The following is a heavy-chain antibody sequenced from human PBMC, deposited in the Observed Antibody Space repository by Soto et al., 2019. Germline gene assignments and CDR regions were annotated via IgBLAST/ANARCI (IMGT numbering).Heavy chain of an antibody. CDR1: GFTVNNYG. Sequence: QVQLVESGGGVVQPGRSLRLSCAASGFTVNNYGMHWVRQAPGKGLEWVAILAHDGTTTYFGDSVRGRFTVSRDESANTLYLHMNSLRSEDTAVYYCARDWGSSGWFNWFDTWGQGILVIVSS. CDR2: LAHDGTTT. D-gene: IGHD6-25*01. J-gene: IGHJ5*02. V-gene: IGHV3-30*03. CDR3: ARDWGSSGWFNWFDT.